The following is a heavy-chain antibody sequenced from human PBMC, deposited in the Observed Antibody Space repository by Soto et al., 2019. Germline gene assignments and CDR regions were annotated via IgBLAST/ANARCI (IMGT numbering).Heavy chain of an antibody. CDR3: ARYNWNRNWFDP. Sequence: PSETLSLTCTVSGGPISSSSYYWCWIRHPPGKGLEWIGSIYYSGSTYYNPSLKSRVTISVDTSKNQFSLKLSSVTAADTAVYYCARYNWNRNWFDPWGQGTLVTV. D-gene: IGHD1-1*01. V-gene: IGHV4-39*01. CDR2: IYYSGST. CDR1: GGPISSSSYY. J-gene: IGHJ5*02.